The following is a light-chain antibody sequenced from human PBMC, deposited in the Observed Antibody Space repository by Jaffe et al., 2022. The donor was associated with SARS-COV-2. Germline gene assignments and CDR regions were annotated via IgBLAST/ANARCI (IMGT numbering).Light chain of an antibody. CDR1: NIGSKS. J-gene: IGLJ1*01. V-gene: IGLV3-21*04. Sequence: SYVLTQPPSVSVAPGKTARITCGGNNIGSKSVHWYQQKPGQAPVVVIYDDSDRPSGIPERFSGSNSGNTATLTISRVEAGDEADYHCQVWDTSDHYVFGTGTKVTVL. CDR2: DDS. CDR3: QVWDTSDHYV.